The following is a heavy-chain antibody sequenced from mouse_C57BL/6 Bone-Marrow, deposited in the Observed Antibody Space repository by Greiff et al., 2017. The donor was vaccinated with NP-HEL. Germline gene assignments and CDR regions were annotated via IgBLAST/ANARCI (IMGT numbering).Heavy chain of an antibody. Sequence: QVQLQQPGAELVKPGASVKLSCKASGSTFTSYWMHWVKQRPGQGLEWIGMIHPNSGSTNYNEKFKSKATLTVDKSSSTAYMQLSSLTSEDAAVYYWARPKVYYYAMDYWGQGTSVTVSS. CDR3: ARPKVYYYAMDY. J-gene: IGHJ4*01. CDR2: IHPNSGST. CDR1: GSTFTSYW. V-gene: IGHV1-64*01. D-gene: IGHD2-14*01.